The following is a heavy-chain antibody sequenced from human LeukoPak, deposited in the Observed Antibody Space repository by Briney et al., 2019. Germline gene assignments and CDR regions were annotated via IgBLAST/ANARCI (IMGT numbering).Heavy chain of an antibody. D-gene: IGHD2-2*01. V-gene: IGHV1-46*04. Sequence: ASVKVSCKASGYTFTSYYMHWVRQAPGQGLEWMGIINPSGGSTNYAQRLQGRVIMTRDTSTSTVYMELSSLTPEDTAVYYCVISSNSADYWGQGTLVTVSS. J-gene: IGHJ4*02. CDR2: INPSGGST. CDR1: GYTFTSYY. CDR3: VISSNSADY.